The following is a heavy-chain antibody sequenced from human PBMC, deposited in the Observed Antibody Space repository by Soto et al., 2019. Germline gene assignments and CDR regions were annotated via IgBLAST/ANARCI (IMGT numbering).Heavy chain of an antibody. CDR1: GGSFSGYS. V-gene: IGHV4-34*01. J-gene: IGHJ3*01. CDR3: ARNRAFDV. Sequence: QVQLQQWGAGLLKPSETLSLTCRVYGGSFSGYSWSWIRQSPGKGLEWIAEINHSGSIYYNPSLKSGAXXSPDAPEKEFSLKLSSVTAADTAVFYWARNRAFDVWGQGATVTVSP. CDR2: INHSGSI.